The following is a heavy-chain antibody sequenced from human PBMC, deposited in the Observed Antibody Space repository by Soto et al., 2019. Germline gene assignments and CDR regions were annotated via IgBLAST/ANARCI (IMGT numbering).Heavy chain of an antibody. Sequence: HLVESGGGLAQPGESLRLSCAASGFTFSKYWMHWVRQVPGEGLVWVSRIKNDGSGAIYADSVKGRFNITRDNAQNILYLQMNSLRAEDTAVYYCARDPSLTTVVVPTYYGMDVWGQGTTVIVSS. D-gene: IGHD4-17*01. J-gene: IGHJ6*02. CDR2: IKNDGSGA. CDR1: GFTFSKYW. CDR3: ARDPSLTTVVVPTYYGMDV. V-gene: IGHV3-74*01.